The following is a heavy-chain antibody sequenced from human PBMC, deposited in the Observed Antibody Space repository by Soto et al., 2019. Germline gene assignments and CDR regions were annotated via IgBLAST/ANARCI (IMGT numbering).Heavy chain of an antibody. CDR3: ARDPHCSGGSCYYDYYYYMDV. D-gene: IGHD2-15*01. Sequence: GGSLRLSCAASGFTFSSYGMHWVRQAPGKGLEWVAVIWYDGSNKYYADSVKGRFTISRDNSKNTLYLQMNSLRAEDTAVYYCARDPHCSGGSCYYDYYYYMDVWGKGTTVTVSS. J-gene: IGHJ6*03. CDR2: IWYDGSNK. V-gene: IGHV3-33*01. CDR1: GFTFSSYG.